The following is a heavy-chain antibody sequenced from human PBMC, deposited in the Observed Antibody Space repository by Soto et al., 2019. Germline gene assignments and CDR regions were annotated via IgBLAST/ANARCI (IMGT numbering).Heavy chain of an antibody. Sequence: ASVKVSCKASGYTFTSYDINWVRQATGQGLEWMGWMNPNSGNTGYAQKFQGRVTMTRNTSISTAYMELSSLRSEDTAVYYCAKRWDTRLRSRRGTDNWLDPWGQGNLVTVSS. V-gene: IGHV1-8*01. CDR1: GYTFTSYD. CDR3: AKRWDTRLRSRRGTDNWLDP. CDR2: MNPNSGNT. D-gene: IGHD5-18*01. J-gene: IGHJ5*02.